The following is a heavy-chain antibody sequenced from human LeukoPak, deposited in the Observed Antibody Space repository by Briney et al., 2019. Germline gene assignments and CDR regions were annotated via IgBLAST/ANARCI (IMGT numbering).Heavy chain of an antibody. D-gene: IGHD3-22*01. CDR3: AREYSSGPKQTDAFDI. Sequence: QPGGSLRLSCAASGFTLSNHWMHWVRQAPGKGLVWVSRISGDEIWTSYADSVKGRFIISRDNAKDTLYLQMNSLRTEDTAVYYCAREYSSGPKQTDAFDIWGQGTMVTVSS. CDR1: GFTLSNHW. V-gene: IGHV3-74*01. J-gene: IGHJ3*02. CDR2: ISGDEIWT.